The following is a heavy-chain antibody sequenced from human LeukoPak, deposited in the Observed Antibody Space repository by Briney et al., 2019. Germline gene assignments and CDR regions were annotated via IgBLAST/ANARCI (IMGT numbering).Heavy chain of an antibody. CDR3: YVWGGRRTRADAFDI. J-gene: IGHJ3*02. CDR2: ISGSGGST. V-gene: IGHV3-23*01. D-gene: IGHD3-10*02. Sequence: GGSLRLSCAASGFTFSSYAMSWVRQAPGKGLEWVSAISGSGGSTYYADSVKGRFTISRYNSKNTLYLQMNSLRAEDTAVYYCYVWGGRRTRADAFDIWGQGTMVTVSS. CDR1: GFTFSSYA.